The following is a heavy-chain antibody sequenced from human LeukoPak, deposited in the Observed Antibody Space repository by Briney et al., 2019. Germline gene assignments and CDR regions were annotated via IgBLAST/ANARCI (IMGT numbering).Heavy chain of an antibody. CDR2: INRDGSQT. Sequence: PGGSLRLCCAASGFTFSTFWMTWVRQVPGKGLEWVANINRDGSQTYYVDSVKGRFTISRDNAQNSLYLQMSSLRAEDTAVYYCARSTPTYACSPDYWGQGTLVTVSS. CDR3: ARSTPTYACSPDY. J-gene: IGHJ4*02. V-gene: IGHV3-7*01. CDR1: GFTFSTFW. D-gene: IGHD2-2*01.